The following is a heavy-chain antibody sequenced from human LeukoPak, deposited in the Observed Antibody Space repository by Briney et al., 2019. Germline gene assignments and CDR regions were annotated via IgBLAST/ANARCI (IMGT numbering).Heavy chain of an antibody. Sequence: PGGSLRLSCAASGFTFSSYAMSWVRQAPGKGLEWVSAISGSGGSTYYADSVKGRFTISRDNSKNTLYLQMNSLRAEDTAVYYCAKGGGYCSSTSCYLLYFDYWGQGTLVTVSS. V-gene: IGHV3-23*01. D-gene: IGHD2-2*01. J-gene: IGHJ4*02. CDR1: GFTFSSYA. CDR3: AKGGGYCSSTSCYLLYFDY. CDR2: ISGSGGST.